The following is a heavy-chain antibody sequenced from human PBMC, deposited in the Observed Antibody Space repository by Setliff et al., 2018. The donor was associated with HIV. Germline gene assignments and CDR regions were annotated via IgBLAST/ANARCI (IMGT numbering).Heavy chain of an antibody. J-gene: IGHJ4*02. CDR2: ISSSGSTI. CDR3: ASSWGNSSGWTIDY. V-gene: IGHV3-11*01. CDR1: GGSISSYY. D-gene: IGHD6-19*01. Sequence: LSLTCTVSGGSISSYYWSWIRQAPGKGLEWVSYISSSGSTIYYADSVKGRFTISRDNAKNSLYLQMNSLRAEDTAVYYCASSWGNSSGWTIDYWGQGTLVTVSS.